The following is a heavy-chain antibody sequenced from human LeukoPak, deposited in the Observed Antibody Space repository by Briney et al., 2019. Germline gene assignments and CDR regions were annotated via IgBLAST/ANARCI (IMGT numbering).Heavy chain of an antibody. CDR2: IYYSGST. Sequence: SETLSLTCTVSGGSISRSNYYWGWIRQPPGKGLEWIGSIYYSGSTYYNPSLKSRVTISVDTSKNQFSLKLSSVTAADTAVYYCARGLLWFGELPQFDPWGQGTLVTVSS. CDR3: ARGLLWFGELPQFDP. J-gene: IGHJ5*02. V-gene: IGHV4-39*07. CDR1: GGSISRSNYY. D-gene: IGHD3-10*01.